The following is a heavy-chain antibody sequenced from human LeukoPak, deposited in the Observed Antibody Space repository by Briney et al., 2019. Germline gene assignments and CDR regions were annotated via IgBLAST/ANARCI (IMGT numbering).Heavy chain of an antibody. D-gene: IGHD3-9*01. Sequence: SETLSLTCTVSGGSISSGGYYWSWIRQHPGKGLEWIGYIYYSGSTNYNPSLKSRVTISVDTSKNQFSLKLSSVTAADTAVYYCAKSLRYFDWFGPWGQGTLVTVSS. CDR1: GGSISSGGYY. V-gene: IGHV4-61*08. CDR3: AKSLRYFDWFGP. CDR2: IYYSGST. J-gene: IGHJ5*02.